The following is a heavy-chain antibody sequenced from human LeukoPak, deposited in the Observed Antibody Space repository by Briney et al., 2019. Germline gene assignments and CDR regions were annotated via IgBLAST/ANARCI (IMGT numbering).Heavy chain of an antibody. CDR2: INSDGSST. V-gene: IGHV3-74*01. J-gene: IGHJ4*02. CDR3: ARDQRQLLWFGELLID. Sequence: PGGSLRLSCAASGFTFSSYWMHWVRQAPGKGLVWVSRINSDGSSTSYADSVKGRFTISRDNAKNTLYLQMNSLRAEDTAVYYCARDQRQLLWFGELLIDWGQGTLVTVSS. CDR1: GFTFSSYW. D-gene: IGHD3-10*01.